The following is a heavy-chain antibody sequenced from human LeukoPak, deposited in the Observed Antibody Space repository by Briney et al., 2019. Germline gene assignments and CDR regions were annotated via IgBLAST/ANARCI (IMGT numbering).Heavy chain of an antibody. CDR1: GYTFTSYY. Sequence: ASVKVSCKASGYTFTSYYMHWLRQAPGQGPEWMGIINPRGGSTDYAQKFQGRVTMTRDTSTSTVYMELSSLKSEDTAVYYCARVRDGYNDAYDIWGQGTMVTVSS. D-gene: IGHD5-24*01. CDR3: ARVRDGYNDAYDI. V-gene: IGHV1-46*01. CDR2: INPRGGST. J-gene: IGHJ3*02.